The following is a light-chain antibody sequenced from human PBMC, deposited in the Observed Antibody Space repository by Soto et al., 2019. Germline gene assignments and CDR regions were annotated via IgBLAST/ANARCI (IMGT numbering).Light chain of an antibody. CDR2: SAS. CDR3: QQYGSSPPT. CDR1: QSVSSNY. J-gene: IGKJ1*01. Sequence: EIVLTQSPGTLSLSPGERATLSFRASQSVSSNYLAWYQQKPGQAPRLLIYSASSRATGIPDRFSGSGSGTDFTLIISRLEPEDFAVYYCQQYGSSPPTFGQGTKVDIK. V-gene: IGKV3-20*01.